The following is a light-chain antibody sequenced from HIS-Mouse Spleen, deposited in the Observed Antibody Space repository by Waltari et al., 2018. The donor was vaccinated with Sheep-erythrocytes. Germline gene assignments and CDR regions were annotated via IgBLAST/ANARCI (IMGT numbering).Light chain of an antibody. J-gene: IGLJ2*01. Sequence: SYELTQPPSVTVSPGHPASITCSGDKSGDKSAYRYQQKPGQSPVLVIYQDSKRPSGIPERFSGSNSGNTATLTISGTQAMDEADYYCQAWDSSTAVVFGGGTKLTVL. CDR2: QDS. CDR1: KSGDKS. CDR3: QAWDSSTAVV. V-gene: IGLV3-1*01.